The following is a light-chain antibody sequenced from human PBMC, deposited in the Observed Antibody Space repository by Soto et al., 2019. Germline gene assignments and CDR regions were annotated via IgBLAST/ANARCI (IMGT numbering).Light chain of an antibody. Sequence: EVVLTQSPGSLSLSPGERATLSCRASQSVISSYLAWYQQKPGQAPRLLIYGASSRATGIPDRFSGSGSGTDFTLTISRLEPEDFAVYFCQQYSASPLTFGQGTKVDIK. CDR1: QSVISSY. J-gene: IGKJ1*01. CDR3: QQYSASPLT. V-gene: IGKV3-20*01. CDR2: GAS.